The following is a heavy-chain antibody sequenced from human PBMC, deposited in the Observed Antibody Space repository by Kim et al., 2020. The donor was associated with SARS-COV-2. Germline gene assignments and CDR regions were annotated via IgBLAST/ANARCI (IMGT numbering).Heavy chain of an antibody. CDR2: TTLICDCS. CDR3: VRYGRDYGAVH. D-gene: IGHD3-10*01. J-gene: IGHJ4*02. Sequence: GGSLRLSCSASGFIFSDYAMHWVRRSPLQCLSSFSSTTLICDCSFFSASVEGRFTVSRDNSKHTLYLQMNSLRPEDTSVYYCVRYGRDYGAVHWGQGTLVTVSS. V-gene: IGHV3-64D*06. CDR1: GFIFSDYA.